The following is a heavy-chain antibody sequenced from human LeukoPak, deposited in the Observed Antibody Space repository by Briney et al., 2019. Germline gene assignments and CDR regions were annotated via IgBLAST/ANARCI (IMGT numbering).Heavy chain of an antibody. CDR2: ISSSGSYT. V-gene: IGHV3-21*01. Sequence: GGSLRLSCAASGYTFSSYAMNWVRQAPGEGLEWVSSISSSGSYTYYADSVKGRFTISRDNAKNSLYLQMNSLRAEDTAVYYCARDAGLSGYGYTYWGQGTLVTVSS. CDR3: ARDAGLSGYGYTY. D-gene: IGHD5-12*01. CDR1: GYTFSSYA. J-gene: IGHJ4*02.